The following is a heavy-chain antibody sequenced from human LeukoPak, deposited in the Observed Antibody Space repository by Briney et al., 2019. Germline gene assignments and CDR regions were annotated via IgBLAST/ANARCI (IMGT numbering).Heavy chain of an antibody. D-gene: IGHD4-17*01. J-gene: IGHJ4*02. Sequence: GGSLRLSCAASGFSFSSYAMHWVRQAPGKGLEWVAVIWYDGSNQYYADSVRGRFTISRDNSKNTLHLQMNSLRAEETAAYYCVKSGPDFGDLPSEYYFDFWGQGTLVTVSS. CDR1: GFSFSSYA. CDR2: IWYDGSNQ. CDR3: VKSGPDFGDLPSEYYFDF. V-gene: IGHV3-33*06.